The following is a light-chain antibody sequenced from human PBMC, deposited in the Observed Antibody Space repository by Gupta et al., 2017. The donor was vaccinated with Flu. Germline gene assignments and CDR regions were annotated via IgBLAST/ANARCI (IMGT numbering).Light chain of an antibody. V-gene: IGLV3-21*02. Sequence: SYVLTQPPSLSVAPGLTARITCAGNNIGRETVHWYQQKPGQAPVLVVCDDSDRPSGIPERFSGSNSGKTATLNISRVEAGDEADYDCQVWDTNNDQGVFGGGTMLTVL. CDR3: QVWDTNNDQGV. J-gene: IGLJ3*02. CDR1: NIGRET. CDR2: DDS.